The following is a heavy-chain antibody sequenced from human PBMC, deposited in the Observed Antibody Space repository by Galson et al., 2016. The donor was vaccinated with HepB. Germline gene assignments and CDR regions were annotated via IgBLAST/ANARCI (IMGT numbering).Heavy chain of an antibody. CDR2: IKEDGRAK. V-gene: IGHV3-7*01. D-gene: IGHD4-23*01. J-gene: IGHJ2*01. Sequence: SLRLSCAVSAFIHTNYWMTWVRQAPGKGLEWVAIIKEDGRAKYYVGTVEGRFTISRDNPKNSVYLQMTSLRAEDTALYYCARVFGADYGGIWYSDLWGRGTLVTVSS. CDR3: ARVFGADYGGIWYSDL. CDR1: AFIHTNYW.